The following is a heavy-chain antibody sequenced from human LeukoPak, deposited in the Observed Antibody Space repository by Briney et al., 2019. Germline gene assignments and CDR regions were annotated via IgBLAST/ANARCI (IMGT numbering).Heavy chain of an antibody. CDR2: IYYSGST. CDR1: GGSISSYY. Sequence: SETLSLTWTVSGGSISSYYWSWIRQPPGKGLEWIGYIYYSGSTNYNPSPKSRVTISVDTSKNQFSLKLSSVTAADTAVYYCARELLYGDYDYWGQGTLVTVSS. J-gene: IGHJ4*02. CDR3: ARELLYGDYDY. V-gene: IGHV4-59*01. D-gene: IGHD4-17*01.